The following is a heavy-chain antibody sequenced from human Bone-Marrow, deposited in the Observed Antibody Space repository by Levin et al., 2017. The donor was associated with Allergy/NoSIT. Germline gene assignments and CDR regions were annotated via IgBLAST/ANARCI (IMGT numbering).Heavy chain of an antibody. D-gene: IGHD6-13*01. J-gene: IGHJ4*02. V-gene: IGHV3-30*04. Sequence: SLKISCAASGFTFSSYAMHWVRQAPGKGLEWVAVISYDGSNKYYADSVKGRFTISRDNSKNTLYLQMNSLRAEDTAVYYCARPLAAAGTGYFDYWGQGTLVTVSS. CDR3: ARPLAAAGTGYFDY. CDR2: ISYDGSNK. CDR1: GFTFSSYA.